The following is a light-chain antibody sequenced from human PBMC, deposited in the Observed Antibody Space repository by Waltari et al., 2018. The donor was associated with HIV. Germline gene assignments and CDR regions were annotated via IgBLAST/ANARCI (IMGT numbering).Light chain of an antibody. J-gene: IGLJ2*01. Sequence: SYELTQTPSVSVAPGQTASITCSGDKLGEKYACWYQQKPGKSPVLVIYEDSKRPSGIRERFSGSKPGNTATLTISGTQAMDEAGYYCQAWDSSVVFGGGTKLTFL. CDR2: EDS. V-gene: IGLV3-1*01. CDR3: QAWDSSVV. CDR1: KLGEKY.